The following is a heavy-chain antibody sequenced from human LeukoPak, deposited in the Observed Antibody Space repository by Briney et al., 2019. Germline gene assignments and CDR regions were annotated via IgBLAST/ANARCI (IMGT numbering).Heavy chain of an antibody. CDR2: ISASNDNT. J-gene: IGHJ4*02. CDR1: GYTFTSYG. Sequence: ASVKVSCKASGYTFTSYGLSWVRQAPGQWLEWMGWISASNDNTHYAQKLQGRVTMTTDTSTSTAYMELKSLTSDDTAVYYCARDTSGTYSPFDYWGQGTLVTVSS. V-gene: IGHV1-18*01. CDR3: ARDTSGTYSPFDY. D-gene: IGHD3-10*01.